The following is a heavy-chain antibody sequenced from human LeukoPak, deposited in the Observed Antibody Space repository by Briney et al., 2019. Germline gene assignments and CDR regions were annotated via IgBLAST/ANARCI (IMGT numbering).Heavy chain of an antibody. CDR1: GFTFSGYP. V-gene: IGHV3-30*04. Sequence: PGKSLRLSCAASGFTFSGYPIHWVRQAPGKGLEWVAVISYDGSNKYYADSVKGRFTISRDNSKNTLYLQMNSLRAEDTAVYYCAKDSGEQLVYYFDYWGQGTLVTVSS. CDR3: AKDSGEQLVYYFDY. CDR2: ISYDGSNK. J-gene: IGHJ4*02. D-gene: IGHD6-13*01.